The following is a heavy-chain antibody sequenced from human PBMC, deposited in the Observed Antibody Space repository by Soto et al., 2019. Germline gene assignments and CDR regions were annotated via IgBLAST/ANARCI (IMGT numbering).Heavy chain of an antibody. Sequence: EVQLLESGGGLVQPGGSLRLSCAASGFTFSSYAMSWVRQAPGKGLEWVSAISGSGGSTYYADSVKGRFTISRDNSKNTLYLQMNSLRAEDTAVYYCAKDPYLHPSGYSFFDYWGQGTLVTVAS. D-gene: IGHD3-22*01. CDR1: GFTFSSYA. CDR2: ISGSGGST. CDR3: AKDPYLHPSGYSFFDY. J-gene: IGHJ4*02. V-gene: IGHV3-23*01.